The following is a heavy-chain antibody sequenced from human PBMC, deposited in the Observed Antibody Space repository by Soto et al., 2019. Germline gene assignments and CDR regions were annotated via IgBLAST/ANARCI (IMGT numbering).Heavy chain of an antibody. Sequence: GGSLRLSCAASGFTFSSYSMTWVRQAPGKGLEWVSDISGGGDNTYYADSVKGRFTISRDNSKSTLYLQLNSLRAEDTALYYCAKRERWPASGPYWGQGTLVTVSS. CDR2: ISGGGDNT. D-gene: IGHD1-1*01. J-gene: IGHJ4*02. V-gene: IGHV3-23*01. CDR1: GFTFSSYS. CDR3: AKRERWPASGPY.